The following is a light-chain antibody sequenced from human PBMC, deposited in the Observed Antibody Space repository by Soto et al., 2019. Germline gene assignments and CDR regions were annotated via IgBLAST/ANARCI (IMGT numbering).Light chain of an antibody. CDR2: DVS. CDR3: QQRSDWPWT. Sequence: EIVLTQSPATLSLSPGERCTLSCRAIESVTNYLAWYQQKPGQAPRLLVYDVSNRATGIPARFSGGGSGTDFTLTISNLEPEDFAVYYCQQRSDWPWTFGQGTKVDIK. CDR1: ESVTNY. V-gene: IGKV3-11*01. J-gene: IGKJ1*01.